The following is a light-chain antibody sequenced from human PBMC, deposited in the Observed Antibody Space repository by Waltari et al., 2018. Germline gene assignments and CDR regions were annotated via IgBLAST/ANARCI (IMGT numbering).Light chain of an antibody. CDR3: GTWDNNLSALV. Sequence: QSVLTQPPSVSPAPGQKVTISCPGITSNLGNHYVSWYQQLPGAAPKVFIYETAKRPSGIPDRFSGSKSGTSASLGITGLQTGDEATYYCGTWDNNLSALVFGGGTKLTVL. CDR1: TSNLGNHY. V-gene: IGLV1-51*02. CDR2: ETA. J-gene: IGLJ2*01.